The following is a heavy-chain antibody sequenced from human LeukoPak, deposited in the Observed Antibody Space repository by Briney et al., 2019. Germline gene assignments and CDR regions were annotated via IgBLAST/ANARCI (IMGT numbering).Heavy chain of an antibody. V-gene: IGHV4-39*07. J-gene: IGHJ3*02. CDR3: ARDRWELLSRAFDI. Sequence: KPSETLSLTCTVSGGSISSSSYYWGWIRQPPGKGLEWIGSIYYSGSTYYNPSLKSRVTISVDTSKNQFSLKLSSVTAADTAVYYCARDRWELLSRAFDIWGQGTMVTVSS. D-gene: IGHD1-26*01. CDR1: GGSISSSSYY. CDR2: IYYSGST.